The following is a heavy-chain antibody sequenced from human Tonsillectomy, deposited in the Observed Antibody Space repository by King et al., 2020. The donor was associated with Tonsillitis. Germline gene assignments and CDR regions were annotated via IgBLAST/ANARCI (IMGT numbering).Heavy chain of an antibody. J-gene: IGHJ4*02. CDR1: GFTFSSYA. CDR2: ISGNGGAT. CDR3: ASSFGETPRYG. D-gene: IGHD3-10*01. V-gene: IGHV3-23*04. Sequence: VQLVESGGALVQPGGSLRLSCGFSGFTFSSYAMSWVRQAPGKGLDWVAAISGNGGATFYADSVKGRFTVSRDNSKSTLYLQMNSLRVEDTAVYYCASSFGETPRYGCGQGTLVTVSS.